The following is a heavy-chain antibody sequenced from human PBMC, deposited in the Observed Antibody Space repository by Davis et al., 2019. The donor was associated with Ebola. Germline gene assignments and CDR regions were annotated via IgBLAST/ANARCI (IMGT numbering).Heavy chain of an antibody. D-gene: IGHD1-20*01. CDR1: GFTFSDYY. J-gene: IGHJ4*02. Sequence: GGSLRLSCAASGFTFSDYYMSWIRQASGKGLEWVSAIGTAGDTYYPGSVKGRFTISRENAKNSLYLQMNSLRAGDTAVYYCARGYNWNYFDYWGQGTLVTVSS. CDR3: ARGYNWNYFDY. V-gene: IGHV3-13*01. CDR2: IGTAGDT.